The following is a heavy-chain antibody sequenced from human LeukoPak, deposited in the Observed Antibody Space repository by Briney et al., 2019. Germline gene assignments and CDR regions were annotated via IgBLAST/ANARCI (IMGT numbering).Heavy chain of an antibody. J-gene: IGHJ4*02. CDR3: ARDPSPSSGWYDY. CDR1: GFSFSSYS. D-gene: IGHD6-19*01. CDR2: ISDSSSYL. Sequence: GGSLRLSCAASGFSFSSYSMTWVRQAPGQGLQWVSSISDSSSYLYYADSVKGRSTISRDNAKNSLYLQMNSLRAEDTAVYYCARDPSPSSGWYDYWGQGTLVTVSS. V-gene: IGHV3-21*06.